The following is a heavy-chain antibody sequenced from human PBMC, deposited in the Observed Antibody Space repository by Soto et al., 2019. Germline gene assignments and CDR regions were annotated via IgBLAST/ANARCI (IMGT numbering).Heavy chain of an antibody. CDR2: ISVYNGNT. CDR1: GYTFTSYG. D-gene: IGHD2-2*01. V-gene: IGHV1-18*01. Sequence: ASVKVSCQASGYTFTSYGISWVRQAPGQGLEWMGWISVYNGNTNYAQKLQGRVTMTTDTSTSTAYMELRSLRSDDTAVYYCARDCSSTSCYAPTDDAFDIWG. CDR3: ARDCSSTSCYAPTDDAFDI. J-gene: IGHJ3*02.